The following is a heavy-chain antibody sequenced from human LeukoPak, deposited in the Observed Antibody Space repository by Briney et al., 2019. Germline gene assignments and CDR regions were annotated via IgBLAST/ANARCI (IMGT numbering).Heavy chain of an antibody. J-gene: IGHJ4*02. CDR2: IYSGGST. Sequence: GGSLRLSCAASGFTVSNNYMSWVRQAPGKGLEWVSVIYSGGSTYYAGSVKGRFTISRDNSKNTLYLQMNSLRADDTAVYYCARESGYGVYLFDYWGQGTLVTVSS. CDR1: GFTVSNNY. CDR3: ARESGYGVYLFDY. V-gene: IGHV3-53*01. D-gene: IGHD4-17*01.